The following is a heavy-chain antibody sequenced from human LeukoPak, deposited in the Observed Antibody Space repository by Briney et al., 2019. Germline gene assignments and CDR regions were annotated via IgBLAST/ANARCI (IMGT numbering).Heavy chain of an antibody. CDR3: VSHSDSWTSYSFDY. CDR2: IYSDGNT. Sequence: QPGGSLRLSCAASGFTVSNNYMTWVRQAPGKGLEWVSIIYSDGNTHYADSVKGRFTISRDNSKNTLSLQMNSLRAEDTAVYYCVSHSDSWTSYSFDYWGQGTLVTVSS. CDR1: GFTVSNNY. V-gene: IGHV3-53*01. D-gene: IGHD3/OR15-3a*01. J-gene: IGHJ4*02.